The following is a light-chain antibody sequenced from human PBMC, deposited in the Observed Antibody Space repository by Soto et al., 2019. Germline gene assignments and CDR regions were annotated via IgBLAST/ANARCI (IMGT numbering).Light chain of an antibody. CDR3: AAWDDSLNGWV. Sequence: QSVLTQPPSASGTPGQRVSISCSGSSTNIGRNSISWYQNLPGTAPKLLIYTNNQRPSGVPARFSGSKSGTSASLAISGLQSEDEADYYCAAWDDSLNGWVFGGGTKLTVL. CDR1: STNIGRNS. J-gene: IGLJ3*02. CDR2: TNN. V-gene: IGLV1-44*01.